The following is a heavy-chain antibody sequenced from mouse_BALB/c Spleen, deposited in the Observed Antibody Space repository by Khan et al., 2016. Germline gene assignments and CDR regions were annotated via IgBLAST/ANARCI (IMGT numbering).Heavy chain of an antibody. CDR1: GYTFTDYA. D-gene: IGHD2-3*01. Sequence: QVQLQQPGAELVRPGVSVKISCKGSGYTFTDYAMHWVKQSHAKSLEWIGGINIYYGDATYNQKFKGKATMTVDKSSSTAYMELARLTSEDSAIYYCARGRYHGQGYYFDYWGQGTTLTVSS. J-gene: IGHJ2*01. CDR3: ARGRYHGQGYYFDY. CDR2: INIYYGDA. V-gene: IGHV1S137*01.